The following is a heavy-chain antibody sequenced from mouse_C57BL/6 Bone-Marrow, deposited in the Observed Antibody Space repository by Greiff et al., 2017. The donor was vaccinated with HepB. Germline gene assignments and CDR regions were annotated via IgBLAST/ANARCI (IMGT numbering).Heavy chain of an antibody. CDR3: TSSTDLDECYAMDY. Sequence: VQLQQSGAELVRPGASVTLSCKASGYTFTDYEMHWVKQTPVHGLEWNGAIDPETGGTAYNQKFKGKAILTADTSSSTAYMELRSLTSEDSAVYYGTSSTDLDECYAMDYWGQGTSVTVSS. V-gene: IGHV1-15*01. D-gene: IGHD2-10*02. CDR1: GYTFTDYE. J-gene: IGHJ4*01. CDR2: IDPETGGT.